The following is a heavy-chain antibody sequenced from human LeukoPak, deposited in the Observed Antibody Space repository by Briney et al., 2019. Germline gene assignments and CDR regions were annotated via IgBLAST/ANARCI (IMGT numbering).Heavy chain of an antibody. V-gene: IGHV1-8*03. CDR2: MNPNSGNT. CDR3: ARGLSAYYDYVWGSYRYSAFDI. Sequence: GASVKVSCKASGYTFTSYDINWVRQATGQGLEWMGWMNPNSGNTGYAQKFQGRVTITRNTSISTAYMELSSLRSEDTAVYYCARGLSAYYDYVWGSYRYSAFDIWGQGTMVTVSS. CDR1: GYTFTSYD. J-gene: IGHJ3*02. D-gene: IGHD3-16*02.